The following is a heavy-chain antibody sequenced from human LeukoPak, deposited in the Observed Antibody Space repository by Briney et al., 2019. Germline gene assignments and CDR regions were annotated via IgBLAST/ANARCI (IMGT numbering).Heavy chain of an antibody. D-gene: IGHD4-23*01. V-gene: IGHV4-59*01. J-gene: IGHJ4*02. CDR2: IHFSGST. CDR3: ARSFYGGNSDY. Sequence: SETLSLTCTVSGGSISSYYWSWIRQPPGKGLEWSGYIHFSGSTDYNPSLKSRVTILVDTSKNQFSLKLSSVTAADTAVYYCARSFYGGNSDYWGQGTLVIVSS. CDR1: GGSISSYY.